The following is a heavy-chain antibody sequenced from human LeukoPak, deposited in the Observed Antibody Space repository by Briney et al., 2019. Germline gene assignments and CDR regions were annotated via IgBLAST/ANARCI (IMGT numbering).Heavy chain of an antibody. D-gene: IGHD6-13*01. Sequence: GGSLRLSCAASGFTLSSYAMSWVRQAPGKGLEWVSAISGSGGSTYYADSVKGRFTISRDNSKNTPYLQMNSLRAEDTAVYYCAKSSSWYVDYFDYWGQGTLVTVSS. J-gene: IGHJ4*02. CDR2: ISGSGGST. CDR3: AKSSSWYVDYFDY. V-gene: IGHV3-23*01. CDR1: GFTLSSYA.